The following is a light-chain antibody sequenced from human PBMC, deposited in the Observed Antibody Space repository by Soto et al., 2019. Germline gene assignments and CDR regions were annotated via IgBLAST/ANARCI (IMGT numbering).Light chain of an antibody. CDR1: QSVTSNY. J-gene: IGKJ4*01. Sequence: EIVLMQSPGTLSLSPGERATLSCRASQSVTSNYVAWYQQKPGQPPMLLLYGASSRATGIPDAFSGSGSGRDFTLTISRLVPADYVVYYCQQYGTSPLTFGGGTKVEIK. V-gene: IGKV3-20*01. CDR2: GAS. CDR3: QQYGTSPLT.